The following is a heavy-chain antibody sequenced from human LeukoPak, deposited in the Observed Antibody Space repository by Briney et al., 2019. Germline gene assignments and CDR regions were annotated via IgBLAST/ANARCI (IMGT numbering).Heavy chain of an antibody. V-gene: IGHV1-69*01. CDR3: ARGAPPKDWHAFDI. CDR2: IIPIFGTA. CDR1: GGTLSSYA. J-gene: IGHJ3*02. Sequence: RASVKVSCKASGGTLSSYAISWVRQAPGQGLEWMGGIIPIFGTANYAQKFQGRVTITADESTSTAYMELSSLRSEDTAVYYCARGAPPKDWHAFDIWGQGTMVTVSS. D-gene: IGHD2-15*01.